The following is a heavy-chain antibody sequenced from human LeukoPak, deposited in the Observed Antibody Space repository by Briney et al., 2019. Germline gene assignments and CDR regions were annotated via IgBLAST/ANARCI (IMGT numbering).Heavy chain of an antibody. J-gene: IGHJ4*02. CDR2: IYYSGNT. Sequence: SETLTLTCTVSGVSISSSNSYWGWIRQPPGKGLEWIGSIYYSGNTYYNASLKSQVSISIDTSKNQFSLRLTSVTAADTAVYYCARQTGSGLFILPGGQGTLVTVSS. V-gene: IGHV4-39*01. CDR3: ARQTGSGLFILP. D-gene: IGHD3/OR15-3a*01. CDR1: GVSISSSNSY.